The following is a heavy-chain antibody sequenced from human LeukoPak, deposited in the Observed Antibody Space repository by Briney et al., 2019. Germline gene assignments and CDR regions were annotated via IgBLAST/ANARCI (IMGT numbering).Heavy chain of an antibody. CDR2: IKSKTDGGTT. D-gene: IGHD4-11*01. V-gene: IGHV3-15*01. CDR3: TTVITTTMTTVDY. J-gene: IGHJ4*02. CDR1: GFTFSNAW. Sequence: GGSLRLSCAASGFTFSNAWMSWVRQAPGKGPEWVGRIKSKTDGGTTDYAAPVKGRFNISRDDSKNTLYLQMNSLKTEDTAVYYCTTVITTTMTTVDYWGQGTLVTVSS.